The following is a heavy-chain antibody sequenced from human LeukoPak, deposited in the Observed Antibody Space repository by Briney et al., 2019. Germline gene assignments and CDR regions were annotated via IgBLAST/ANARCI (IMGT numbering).Heavy chain of an antibody. D-gene: IGHD5-24*01. Sequence: GGSLRLSCAAPGFTFSSYSMNWVRQAPGKGLEWVSSISSSSSYIYYADSVKGRFTISRDNAKNSLYLQMNSLRAEDTAVYYCARDSNGYNGFDYWGQGTLVTVSS. CDR3: ARDSNGYNGFDY. V-gene: IGHV3-21*01. CDR1: GFTFSSYS. J-gene: IGHJ4*02. CDR2: ISSSSSYI.